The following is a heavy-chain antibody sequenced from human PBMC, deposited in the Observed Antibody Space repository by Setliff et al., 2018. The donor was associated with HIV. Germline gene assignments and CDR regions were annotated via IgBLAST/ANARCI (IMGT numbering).Heavy chain of an antibody. J-gene: IGHJ3*02. CDR1: GGSMSSYY. Sequence: PSETLSLTCSVSGGSMSSYYWSWIRQTASKGLEWIGRIYTSGSIIYNPSLRSRVPMSVDTSTNQFSLKLSSVTAADTAVYYCARVFPPTRGAPFGIPPGAFDIWGQGTMVTVSS. D-gene: IGHD2-21*01. V-gene: IGHV4-4*07. CDR2: IYTSGSI. CDR3: ARVFPPTRGAPFGIPPGAFDI.